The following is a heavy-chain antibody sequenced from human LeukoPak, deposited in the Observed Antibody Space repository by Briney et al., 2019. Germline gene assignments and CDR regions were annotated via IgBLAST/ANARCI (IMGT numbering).Heavy chain of an antibody. CDR3: ARGIAAAGPPQD. CDR1: GFTVSSNY. J-gene: IGHJ4*02. V-gene: IGHV3-53*01. CDR2: IYSGGST. D-gene: IGHD6-13*01. Sequence: TGGSLRLSCAASGFTVSSNYMSWVRQAPGKGLEWVSVIYSGGSTYYADSVKGRFTISRDNSKNTLYPQMNSLRAEDTAVYYCARGIAAAGPPQDWGQGTLVTVSS.